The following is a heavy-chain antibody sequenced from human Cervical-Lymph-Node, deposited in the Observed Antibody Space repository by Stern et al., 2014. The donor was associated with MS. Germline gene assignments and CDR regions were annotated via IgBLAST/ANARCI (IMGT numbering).Heavy chain of an antibody. J-gene: IGHJ4*02. CDR1: GYSFTSYW. D-gene: IGHD3-22*01. Sequence: VQLVESGAEVKKPGESLKISCKGSGYSFTSYWIGWVRQMPGKGLEWMGIIYPGDSDTRYSPSFQGQVTISADKSISTAYLQWSSLRASDPAMYSCARHNYDISGPAPLAYWGQGTLVPVSS. CDR2: IYPGDSDT. V-gene: IGHV5-51*01. CDR3: ARHNYDISGPAPLAY.